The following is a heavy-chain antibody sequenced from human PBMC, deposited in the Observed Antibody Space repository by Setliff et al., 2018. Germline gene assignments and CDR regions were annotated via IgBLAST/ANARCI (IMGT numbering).Heavy chain of an antibody. V-gene: IGHV4-34*01. D-gene: IGHD3-9*01. CDR3: ASARVLRYFDWLSPDAFDI. Sequence: PSATLSLTCAVYGWSFSGYYWSWIRQPPGKGLEWIGEINHSGSTNYNPSLKSRVTISVDTSKNQFSLKLSSVTAADTAVYYCASARVLRYFDWLSPDAFDIWGQGTMVTVSS. CDR1: GWSFSGYY. J-gene: IGHJ3*02. CDR2: INHSGST.